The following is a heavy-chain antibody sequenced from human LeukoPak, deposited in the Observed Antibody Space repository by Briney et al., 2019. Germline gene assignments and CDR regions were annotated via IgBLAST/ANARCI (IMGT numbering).Heavy chain of an antibody. V-gene: IGHV4-34*01. CDR3: TSGRRLFNY. Sequence: PSETLSLTCAVYGGSFSSYYWSWIRQPPGKGLEWIAEIYHSGSTNYNPSLKSRVTTLVETSKNQISLMLSSMTAAHTPAYYCTSGRRLFNYWGQGTLVTVSS. J-gene: IGHJ4*02. CDR1: GGSFSSYY. CDR2: IYHSGST.